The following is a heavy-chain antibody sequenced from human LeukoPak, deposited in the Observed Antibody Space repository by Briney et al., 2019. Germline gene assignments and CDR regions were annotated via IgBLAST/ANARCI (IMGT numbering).Heavy chain of an antibody. Sequence: PSETLSLTCAVYGGSFSGYYWSWIRQPPGKGLEWIGEINHSGSTNYNPSLKSRVTISINTSKNQISLKLSSVTAADTAVYYCARRNGQDIVATFRRRYYFDYWGQGTLVTVSS. CDR1: GGSFSGYY. V-gene: IGHV4-34*01. D-gene: IGHD5-12*01. CDR2: INHSGST. CDR3: ARRNGQDIVATFRRRYYFDY. J-gene: IGHJ4*02.